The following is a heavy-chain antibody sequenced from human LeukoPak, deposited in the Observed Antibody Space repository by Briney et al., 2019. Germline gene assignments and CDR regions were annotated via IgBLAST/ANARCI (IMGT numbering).Heavy chain of an antibody. CDR1: GFTFSNYD. D-gene: IGHD2-21*02. V-gene: IGHV3-13*01. CDR3: AVWGDSENY. Sequence: GGSLRLSCAASGFTFSNYDMHWVRQVTGEGLEWVSGISTAGDTYYAGSVKGRFTISRENAKNSLYLQMNSLTAGDTAVYYCAVWGDSENYWGQGTLVTVSS. J-gene: IGHJ4*02. CDR2: ISTAGDT.